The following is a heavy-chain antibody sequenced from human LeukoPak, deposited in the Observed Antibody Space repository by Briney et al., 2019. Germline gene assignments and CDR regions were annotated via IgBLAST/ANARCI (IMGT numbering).Heavy chain of an antibody. CDR1: GFTFSGYS. CDR2: ISSSSSYI. D-gene: IGHD6-25*01. V-gene: IGHV3-21*01. J-gene: IGHJ3*02. Sequence: GGSLRLSCAASGFTFSGYSMNWVRQAPGKGLEWVSSISSSSSYIYYADSAKGRFTISRDNAKNSLYLQMNSLRAEDTAVYYCARDAEYSTGAFDIWGQGTMVTVSS. CDR3: ARDAEYSTGAFDI.